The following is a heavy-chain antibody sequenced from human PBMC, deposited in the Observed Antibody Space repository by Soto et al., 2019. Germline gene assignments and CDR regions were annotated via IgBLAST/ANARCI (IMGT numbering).Heavy chain of an antibody. CDR2: ISVYNGNT. J-gene: IGHJ4*02. Sequence: QVKLVQSGTEVKKPGASIKVSCKACGYSFATSGMTWVRQAPGQGLEWMGWISVYNGNTNYDQKLQDRVTMTTDTSTNTAYLEVRNLRSDDTAVYYCARAGQYYDASGYADWGQGTLVTVS. CDR3: ARAGQYYDASGYAD. CDR1: GYSFATSG. D-gene: IGHD3-22*01. V-gene: IGHV1-18*01.